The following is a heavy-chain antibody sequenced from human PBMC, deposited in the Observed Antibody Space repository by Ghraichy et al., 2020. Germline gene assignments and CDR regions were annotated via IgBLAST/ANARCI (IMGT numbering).Heavy chain of an antibody. CDR1: GFIFSSYG. D-gene: IGHD5-18*01. CDR3: AKGYNLGYLISYYYMDV. CDR2: ISYDGSNK. J-gene: IGHJ6*03. Sequence: GGSLRLSCAASGFIFSSYGMHWVRQAPGKGLEWVAVISYDGSNKYYADSVKGRFTISRDNSKNTLHLQMNSLRAEDTAVYYCAKGYNLGYLISYYYMDVWGKGTTVTVSS. V-gene: IGHV3-30*18.